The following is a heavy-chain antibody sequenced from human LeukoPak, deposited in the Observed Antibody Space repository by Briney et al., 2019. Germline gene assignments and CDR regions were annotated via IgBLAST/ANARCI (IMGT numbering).Heavy chain of an antibody. CDR2: IYYSGST. J-gene: IGHJ4*02. CDR3: ARVFGYSYGPLDY. CDR1: GGSISSSSYY. D-gene: IGHD5-18*01. Sequence: SETLSLTCTVSGGSISSSSYYWGWIRQPPGKGLEWIGSIYYSGSTYYNPSLKSRVTISVDTSKNQFSLKLSSVTAADTAVYYCARVFGYSYGPLDYWGQGTLVTVSS. V-gene: IGHV4-39*07.